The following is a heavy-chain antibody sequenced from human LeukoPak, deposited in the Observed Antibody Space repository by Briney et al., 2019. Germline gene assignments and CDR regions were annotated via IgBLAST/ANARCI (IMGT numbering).Heavy chain of an antibody. V-gene: IGHV3-48*01. Sequence: PGGSLRLSCAASGFTFSSYSMNWVRQAPGKGLEWVSYISSSSSTIYYADSVKGRFTISRDNSKNTLYLQMNSLRAEDTAVYYCAKDRPTGRWRPVIVHDAFDIWGQGTMVTVSS. CDR1: GFTFSSYS. D-gene: IGHD5-24*01. CDR3: AKDRPTGRWRPVIVHDAFDI. CDR2: ISSSSSTI. J-gene: IGHJ3*02.